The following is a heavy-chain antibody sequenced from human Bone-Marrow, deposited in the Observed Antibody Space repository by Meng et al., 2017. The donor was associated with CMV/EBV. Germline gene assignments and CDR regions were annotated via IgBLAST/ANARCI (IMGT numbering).Heavy chain of an antibody. V-gene: IGHV4-34*01. CDR1: GGSFSGYY. J-gene: IGHJ4*02. CDR3: ARVGDWGRYLEF. CDR2: INHSGST. Sequence: SETLSLTCAVYGGSFSGYYWSWIRQPPGKGLEWIGEINHSGSTNYNPSLKSRVTISVDKSKNEFSLTVTSLTAADTAVYFCARVGDWGRYLEFWGQGALVTVSS. D-gene: IGHD3-16*02.